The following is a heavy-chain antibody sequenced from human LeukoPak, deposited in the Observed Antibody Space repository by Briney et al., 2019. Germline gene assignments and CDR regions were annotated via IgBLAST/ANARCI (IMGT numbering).Heavy chain of an antibody. J-gene: IGHJ5*02. Sequence: GGSLRLSCAASGFTFSSYWMSWVRQAPGKGLEWVANIKQDGSEKYYVDSVKGRFTISRDNAKNSLYLQMNSPRAEDTAVYYCARAVLRFPNWFDPWGQGTLVTVSS. CDR2: IKQDGSEK. CDR1: GFTFSSYW. CDR3: ARAVLRFPNWFDP. D-gene: IGHD3-3*01. V-gene: IGHV3-7*01.